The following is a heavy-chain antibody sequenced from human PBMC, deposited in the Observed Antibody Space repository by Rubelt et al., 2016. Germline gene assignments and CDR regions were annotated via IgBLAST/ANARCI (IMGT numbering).Heavy chain of an antibody. D-gene: IGHD3-22*01. CDR2: IKQDGSEK. V-gene: IGHV3-7*03. CDR3: ASSSGYYSRGAFDI. Sequence: EVQLVESGGGLVQPGGSLRLSCAASGFTFSSYWMSWVRQAPGKGLEWVANIKQDGSEKYYVDSVKGRFTIARDKAKNSLYLQMNSLRAEDTAVYYCASSSGYYSRGAFDIWGQGTMVTVSS. J-gene: IGHJ3*02. CDR1: GFTFSSYW.